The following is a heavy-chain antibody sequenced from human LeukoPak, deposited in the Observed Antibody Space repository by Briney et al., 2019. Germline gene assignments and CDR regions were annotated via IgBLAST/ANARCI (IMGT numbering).Heavy chain of an antibody. Sequence: SQTLSLTCTVSGGSISSGYYYWSWIRQPPGKGLEWIGYIHYSGSTYYNPSLKSRVTISVDMSKNHFSLELNSVTAADTAVYYCARTYYHESSGYYYDSYFDYWGQGTLVTVSS. CDR1: GGSISSGYYY. D-gene: IGHD3-22*01. CDR2: IHYSGST. J-gene: IGHJ4*02. CDR3: ARTYYHESSGYYYDSYFDY. V-gene: IGHV4-30-4*01.